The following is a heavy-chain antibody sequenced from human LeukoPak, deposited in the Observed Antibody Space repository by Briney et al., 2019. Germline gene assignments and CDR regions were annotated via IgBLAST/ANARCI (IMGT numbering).Heavy chain of an antibody. Sequence: SETLSLTCTVSGGSISSGGYYWSWIRQHPGKGLEWIGYIYYSGSTYYNPSLKSRVTISVDTSKNQFSLKLSSVTAADTAVYYRARERGLRYFDWLLAIWGQGTLVTVSS. V-gene: IGHV4-31*03. D-gene: IGHD3-9*01. CDR3: ARERGLRYFDWLLAI. CDR1: GGSISSGGYY. CDR2: IYYSGST. J-gene: IGHJ4*02.